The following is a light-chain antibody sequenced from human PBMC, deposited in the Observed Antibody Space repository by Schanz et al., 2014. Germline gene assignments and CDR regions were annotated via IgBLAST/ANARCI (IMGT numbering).Light chain of an antibody. J-gene: IGLJ3*02. CDR3: SSYSSTNTPWV. CDR1: SSDVGGYDY. Sequence: QSALTQPRSVSGSPGQSVTISCTGTSSDVGGYDYVSWYQQHPGKAPKFMIYDVSKRPSGVPDRFSGSKSGNTASLTISGLQAEDEAGYYCSSYSSTNTPWVFGGGTKLTVL. V-gene: IGLV2-11*01. CDR2: DVS.